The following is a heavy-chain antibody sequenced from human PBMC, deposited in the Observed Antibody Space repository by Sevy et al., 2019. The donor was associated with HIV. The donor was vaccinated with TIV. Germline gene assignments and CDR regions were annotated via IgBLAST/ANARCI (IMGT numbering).Heavy chain of an antibody. V-gene: IGHV1-69*13. CDR2: IIPIFGTT. CDR1: GGTFSSYA. D-gene: IGHD5-18*01. Sequence: ASVKVSCKASGGTFSSYAISWVRQAPGQGLEWMGGIIPIFGTTNYAQKFQGRVTITADESTSTAYMELSSLRSEDTAVYYCVRGGTAMASWFDPWGQGTLVTVSS. J-gene: IGHJ5*02. CDR3: VRGGTAMASWFDP.